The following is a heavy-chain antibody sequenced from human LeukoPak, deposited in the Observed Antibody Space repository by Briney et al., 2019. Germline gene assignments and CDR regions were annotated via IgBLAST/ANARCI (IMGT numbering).Heavy chain of an antibody. Sequence: ASVKVSCKASGGTFSSYAISWVRQAPGQGLEWMGRTIPIFGTANYAQKFQGRVTITTDESTSTAYMELSSLRSEDTAVYYCAREEGTRGPSYYFDYWGQGTLVTVSS. CDR2: TIPIFGTA. CDR3: AREEGTRGPSYYFDY. J-gene: IGHJ4*02. CDR1: GGTFSSYA. V-gene: IGHV1-69*05. D-gene: IGHD2-15*01.